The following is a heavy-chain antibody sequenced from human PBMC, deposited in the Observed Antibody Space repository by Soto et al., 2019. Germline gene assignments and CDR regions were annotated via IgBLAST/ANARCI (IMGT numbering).Heavy chain of an antibody. CDR1: GFTFSSYA. J-gene: IGHJ3*02. V-gene: IGHV3-23*01. CDR2: ISGSGGST. Sequence: GGSLRLSCAASGFTFSSYAMSWVRQAPGKGLEWVSAISGSGGSTYYADSVKGRFTISRDNSKNTLYLQMNSLRAEDTAVYYCAKDMITFGGVIGDAFDIWGQGTMVTVSS. D-gene: IGHD3-16*02. CDR3: AKDMITFGGVIGDAFDI.